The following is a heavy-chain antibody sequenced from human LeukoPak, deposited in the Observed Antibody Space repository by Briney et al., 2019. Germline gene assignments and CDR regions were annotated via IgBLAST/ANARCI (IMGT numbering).Heavy chain of an antibody. CDR2: IYYSGST. V-gene: IGHV4-31*03. CDR1: GGSISSGGYY. J-gene: IGHJ4*02. CDR3: ARHGYYGSGSYYNK. Sequence: PSQTLSLTCTVSGGSISSGGYYWSWIRQHPGKGLEWIGYIYYSGSTYYNPSLKSRVTISVDTSKNQFSLKLSSVTAADTAVYYCARHGYYGSGSYYNKWGQGTLVTVSS. D-gene: IGHD3-10*01.